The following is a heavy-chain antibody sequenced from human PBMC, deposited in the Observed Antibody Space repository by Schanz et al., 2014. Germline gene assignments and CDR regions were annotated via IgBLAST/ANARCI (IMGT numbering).Heavy chain of an antibody. J-gene: IGHJ3*02. CDR1: GFTVSSNH. V-gene: IGHV4-31*02. CDR2: IYYSGST. Sequence: VQLVESGGGFVQPGGSLGLSCVVSGFTVSSNHMSWIRQHPGKGLEWIGYIYYSGSTYYNPSLKSRVTISVDTSKNQFSLNLSSATAADTAVYYCARDRGHGDLPGDIWGQGTMVTVSS. D-gene: IGHD4-17*01. CDR3: ARDRGHGDLPGDI.